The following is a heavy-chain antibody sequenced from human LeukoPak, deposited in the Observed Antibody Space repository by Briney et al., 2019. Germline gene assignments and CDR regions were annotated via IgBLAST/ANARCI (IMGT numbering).Heavy chain of an antibody. D-gene: IGHD6-13*01. Sequence: SETLSFTCTVSGGSISSSSYYWGWIRQPPGKGLEWIGSIYYSGSTYYNPSLKSRVTISVDTSKNQFSLKLSSVTAADTAVYYCARGSSSWYWEGKYYFDYWGQGTLVTVSS. V-gene: IGHV4-39*01. CDR3: ARGSSSWYWEGKYYFDY. CDR1: GGSISSSSYY. J-gene: IGHJ4*02. CDR2: IYYSGST.